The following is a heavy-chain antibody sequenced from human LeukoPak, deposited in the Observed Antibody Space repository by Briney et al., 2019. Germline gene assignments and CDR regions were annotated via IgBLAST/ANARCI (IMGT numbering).Heavy chain of an antibody. V-gene: IGHV4-4*07. CDR2: IYTSGST. CDR3: ARVDYYGSGSYYYDY. Sequence: SETLSLTCTVSGGSISSYYWSWIRQPAGKGLEWIGRIYTSGSTNYNPSLKSRVTMSVDTSKNQFSLKLSSVTAADTAVYYCARVDYYGSGSYYYDYWGQGTLVTVSS. J-gene: IGHJ4*02. CDR1: GGSISSYY. D-gene: IGHD3-10*01.